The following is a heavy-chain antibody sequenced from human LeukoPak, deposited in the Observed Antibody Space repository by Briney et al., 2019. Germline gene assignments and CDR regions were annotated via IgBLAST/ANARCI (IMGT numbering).Heavy chain of an antibody. J-gene: IGHJ4*02. D-gene: IGHD3-16*02. V-gene: IGHV4-34*01. CDR2: INHSGST. CDR3: ARVLGVWGSYRYFDY. Sequence: SETLSLTCAVYGGSFSGYYWSWIRQPPGEGLEWIGEINHSGSTNYNPPLKSRVTISVDTSKNQFSLKLSSVTAADTAVYYCARVLGVWGSYRYFDYWGQGTLVTVFS. CDR1: GGSFSGYY.